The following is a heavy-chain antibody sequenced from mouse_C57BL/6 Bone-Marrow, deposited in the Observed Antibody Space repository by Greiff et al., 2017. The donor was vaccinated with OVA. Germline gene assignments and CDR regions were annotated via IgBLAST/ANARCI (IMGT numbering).Heavy chain of an antibody. J-gene: IGHJ2*01. D-gene: IGHD2-5*01. V-gene: IGHV1-9*01. CDR3: GGGEYSNCVDYFDD. CDR1: GYTFTGYW. Sequence: QVQLQQSGAELMKPGASVTLSCKATGYTFTGYWIEWVKQRPGHGLEWIGAILPGSGGTTYNEKFKGKATLTADTSSNTAYMRLSSLTAEDSAICDSGGGEYSNCVDYFDDWGKGTTLTVSS. CDR2: ILPGSGGT.